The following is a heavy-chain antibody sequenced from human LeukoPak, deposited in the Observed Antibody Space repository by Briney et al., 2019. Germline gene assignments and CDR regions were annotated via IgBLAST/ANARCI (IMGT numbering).Heavy chain of an antibody. CDR2: INPNSGGT. Sequence: ASVKVSCKASGYTFTGYYMHWVRHAPGQGLEWMGWINPNSGGTNYAQKFQGRVTMTRDTSISTAYTELSRLRSDDTAVYYCARGGLLRYFDWHEGYFDYWGQGTLVTVSS. CDR1: GYTFTGYY. J-gene: IGHJ4*02. V-gene: IGHV1-2*02. D-gene: IGHD3-9*01. CDR3: ARGGLLRYFDWHEGYFDY.